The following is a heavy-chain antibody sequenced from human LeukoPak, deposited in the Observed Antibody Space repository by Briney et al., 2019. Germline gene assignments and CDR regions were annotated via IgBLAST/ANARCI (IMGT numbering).Heavy chain of an antibody. V-gene: IGHV1-2*02. J-gene: IGHJ4*02. CDR1: GYTFTGYY. Sequence: ASVKASCKASGYTFTGYYMHWVRQAPGQGLEWMGRINPNSGGTNYAQKFQSRVTMTRDTSISTAYLGMRRLRLDDTAAYYCEPTSTTVTTWDHWGQGTLVSVPS. CDR2: INPNSGGT. CDR3: EPTSTTVTTWDH. D-gene: IGHD4-11*01.